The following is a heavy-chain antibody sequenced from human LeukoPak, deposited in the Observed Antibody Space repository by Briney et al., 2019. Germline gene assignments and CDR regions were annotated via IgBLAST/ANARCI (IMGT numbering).Heavy chain of an antibody. V-gene: IGHV4-34*01. CDR1: GGSFSGYY. CDR3: ARAEDIILPFDY. CDR2: INHSGST. D-gene: IGHD2-8*02. J-gene: IGHJ4*02. Sequence: PSQTLSLTCAVYGGSFSGYYWSWIRQPPGKGLEWIGEINHSGSTNYNPSLKSRVTISVDTSKNQFSLKLSSVTAADTAVYYCARAEDIILPFDYWGQGTLVTVSS.